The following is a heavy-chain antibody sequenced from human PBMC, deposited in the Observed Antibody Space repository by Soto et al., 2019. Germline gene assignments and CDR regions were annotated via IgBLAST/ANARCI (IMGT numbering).Heavy chain of an antibody. CDR1: GFTVSSNY. CDR2: IYSGGST. D-gene: IGHD3-22*01. V-gene: IGHV3-53*01. J-gene: IGHJ1*01. Sequence: EVQLVESGGGLIQPGGSLRLSCAASGFTVSSNYMSWVRQAPGKGLEWVSVIYSGGSTYYADSVKGRFTISRDNSKNTPYLQMTSLSAEDTAVYYSARDRVESGYPEYFQHSGQGTLVTVSS. CDR3: ARDRVESGYPEYFQH.